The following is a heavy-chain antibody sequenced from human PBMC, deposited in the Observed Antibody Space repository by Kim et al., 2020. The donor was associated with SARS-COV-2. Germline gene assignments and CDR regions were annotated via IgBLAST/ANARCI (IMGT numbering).Heavy chain of an antibody. D-gene: IGHD1-26*01. V-gene: IGHV4-31*03. CDR2: IYYSGST. J-gene: IGHJ3*02. CDR1: GGSISSGGYY. Sequence: SETLSLTCTVSGGSISSGGYYWSWIRQHPGKGLEWIGYIYYSGSTYYNPSLKSRVTISVDTSKNQFSLKLSSVTAADTAVYYCARAKVAAWELLAAFDIWGQGTMVTVSS. CDR3: ARAKVAAWELLAAFDI.